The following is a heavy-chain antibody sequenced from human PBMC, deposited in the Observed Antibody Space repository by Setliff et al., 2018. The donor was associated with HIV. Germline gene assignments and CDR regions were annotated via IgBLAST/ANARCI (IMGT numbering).Heavy chain of an antibody. J-gene: IGHJ2*01. V-gene: IGHV4-34*01. Sequence: LSLTCAVYGGSFSGYSWIWIRQPPGRGLEWIGEINHSGGTNYNPSLKSRVTISVDTSKNQFSLKLSSVTAADTAVYYCARGVAVAGGYWYFDLWGRGALVTGLL. CDR3: ARGVAVAGGYWYFDL. D-gene: IGHD6-19*01. CDR1: GGSFSGYS. CDR2: INHSGGT.